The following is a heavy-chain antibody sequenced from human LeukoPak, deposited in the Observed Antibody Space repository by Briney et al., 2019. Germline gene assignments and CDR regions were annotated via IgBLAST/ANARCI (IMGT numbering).Heavy chain of an antibody. CDR2: IHTSGST. CDR1: GGSISSYY. CDR3: AKSNGYGLIDI. V-gene: IGHV4-4*07. J-gene: IGHJ3*02. D-gene: IGHD3-22*01. Sequence: SSETLSLTCTVSGGSISSYYWSWIRQPAGKGLEWIGRIHTSGSTNYNPSLKSRVTISLDTSRNQFSLKLNSVTAADTAVYYCAKSNGYGLIDIWGQGTMVTVSS.